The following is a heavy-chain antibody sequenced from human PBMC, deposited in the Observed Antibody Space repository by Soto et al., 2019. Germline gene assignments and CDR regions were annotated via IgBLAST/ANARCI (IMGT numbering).Heavy chain of an antibody. D-gene: IGHD3-10*01. CDR1: GFTFCRYA. CDR2: ISYDGSTK. CDR3: ARSDGSVPPTVYYYYYYGMDV. V-gene: IGHV3-30-3*01. J-gene: IGHJ6*02. Sequence: GVSLRLSCAASGFTFCRYAMHWVRQAPGKGLEWVAVISYDGSTKYYADSVKGRFTISRDNSKNTLYLQMNSLRAEDTAVYYCARSDGSVPPTVYYYYYYGMDVWGQGTTVTVSS.